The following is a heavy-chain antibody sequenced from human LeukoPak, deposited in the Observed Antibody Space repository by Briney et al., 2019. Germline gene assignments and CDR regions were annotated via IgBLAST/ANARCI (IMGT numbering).Heavy chain of an antibody. J-gene: IGHJ2*01. D-gene: IGHD2-15*01. CDR1: GYTFTGYY. CDR3: TLKLGYCSGGSCYRSYLGWYFDL. Sequence: GASVKVSCKASGYTFTGYYMHWVRQAPGQGLEWMGIINPSGGSTSYAQKFQGRVTMTRDTSTSTVYMELSSLRSEDTAVYYCTLKLGYCSGGSCYRSYLGWYFDLWGRGTLVTVSS. V-gene: IGHV1-46*01. CDR2: INPSGGST.